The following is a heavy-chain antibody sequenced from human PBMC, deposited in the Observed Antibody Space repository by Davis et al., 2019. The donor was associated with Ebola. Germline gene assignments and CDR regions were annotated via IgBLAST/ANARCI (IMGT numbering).Heavy chain of an antibody. D-gene: IGHD2-21*01. J-gene: IGHJ6*03. CDR3: ARGTCNGGNCYEVEYGGSMDV. CDR1: GYAFAGYS. V-gene: IGHV1-46*01. CDR2: INPNDGRT. Sequence: AASVKVSCKTSGYAFAGYSLHWVRQAPGQGLEWMGMINPNDGRTIYAQKFQGRVTVTRDTSTTTVYMDLSSLRSEDTAVYYCARGTCNGGNCYEVEYGGSMDVWGKGTTVTVSS.